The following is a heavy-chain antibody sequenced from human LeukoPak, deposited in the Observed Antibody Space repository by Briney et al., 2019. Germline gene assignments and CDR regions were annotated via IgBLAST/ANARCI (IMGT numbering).Heavy chain of an antibody. Sequence: PSETLSLTCAVYGGSFSGYYWSWLRQPPGKGLEWIGEINHSGSTNYNPSLKSRVTLSVDTSKNQFSLKLSSVTAADTAVYYCARSEETTVTTFGYWGQGTLVTVSS. CDR1: GGSFSGYY. CDR2: INHSGST. J-gene: IGHJ4*02. V-gene: IGHV4-34*01. CDR3: ARSEETTVTTFGY. D-gene: IGHD4-17*01.